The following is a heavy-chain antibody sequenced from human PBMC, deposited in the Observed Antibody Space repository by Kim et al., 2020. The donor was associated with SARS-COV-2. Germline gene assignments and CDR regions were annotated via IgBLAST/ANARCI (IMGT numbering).Heavy chain of an antibody. Sequence: SETLSLTCAVYGGSFSGYYLSWIRQPPGKGLEWIGEINHSGSTNYNPSLKSRVTISVDTSKNQFSLKLSTVTAADTAVYYCARNIGGGSMDFDYWGQGT. D-gene: IGHD3-16*01. CDR1: GGSFSGYY. V-gene: IGHV4-34*01. CDR3: ARNIGGGSMDFDY. CDR2: INHSGST. J-gene: IGHJ4*02.